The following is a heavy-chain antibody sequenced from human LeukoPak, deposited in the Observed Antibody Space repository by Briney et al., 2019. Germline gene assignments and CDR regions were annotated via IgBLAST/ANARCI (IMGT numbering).Heavy chain of an antibody. D-gene: IGHD1-1*01. CDR1: GFTFSSHM. CDR2: INSGSTYT. J-gene: IGHJ4*02. CDR3: ARSLTTLTYEGY. Sequence: GGSLRLSCAASGFTFSSHMMNWVRQAPGKGLEWVSSINSGSTYTYYTESVKGRFTVSRDNAKNSLFLQINSLRAEDTAIYYCARSLTTLTYEGYWGQGTLVTVSS. V-gene: IGHV3-21*01.